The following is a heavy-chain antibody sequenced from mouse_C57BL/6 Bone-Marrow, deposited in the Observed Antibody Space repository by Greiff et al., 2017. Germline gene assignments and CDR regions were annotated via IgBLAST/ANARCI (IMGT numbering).Heavy chain of an antibody. CDR2: IDPANGNT. CDR1: GFNIKNTY. V-gene: IGHV14-3*01. CDR3: ASDNYGCFAPYYYAMDY. Sequence: EVQLQQSVAELVRPGASVKLSCTASGFNIKNTYMHWVQQRPEQGLEWIGRIDPANGNTKYAPKFQGKATITADTSSNTAYLQLSSLTSEDTAIYYWASDNYGCFAPYYYAMDYWGQGTSVTVSS. D-gene: IGHD1-1*01. J-gene: IGHJ4*01.